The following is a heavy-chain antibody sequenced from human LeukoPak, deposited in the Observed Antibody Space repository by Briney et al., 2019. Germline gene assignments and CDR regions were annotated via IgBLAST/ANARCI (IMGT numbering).Heavy chain of an antibody. Sequence: GESLKISWKGSGYSFTSYWIGWVRQMPGKGLEWMGIIYPGDSDTRYSPSFQGQVTISADKSISTAYLPWSSLKTSDTAMYYCASHGEDSSSWPDSFDIWGQGTMVTVSS. D-gene: IGHD6-13*01. J-gene: IGHJ3*02. CDR2: IYPGDSDT. CDR3: ASHGEDSSSWPDSFDI. V-gene: IGHV5-51*01. CDR1: GYSFTSYW.